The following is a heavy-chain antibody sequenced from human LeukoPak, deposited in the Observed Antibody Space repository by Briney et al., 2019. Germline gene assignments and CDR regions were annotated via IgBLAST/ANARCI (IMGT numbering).Heavy chain of an antibody. CDR3: AIGSIVVVYFDY. CDR1: GGTFSGYA. Sequence: ASVKVSCKASGGTFSGYAISWVRQAPGQGLGWMGGIIPIFGTANYAQKFQGRVTITADESTSTAYMELSSLRSEDTAVYYCAIGSIVVVYFDYWGQGTLVTVSS. J-gene: IGHJ4*02. V-gene: IGHV1-69*13. D-gene: IGHD3-22*01. CDR2: IIPIFGTA.